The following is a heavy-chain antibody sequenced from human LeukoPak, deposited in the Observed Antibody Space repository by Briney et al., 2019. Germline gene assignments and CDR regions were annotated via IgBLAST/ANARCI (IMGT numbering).Heavy chain of an antibody. CDR1: GGSFSGYY. CDR2: INHSGST. CDR3: ATLRASQRYYYYYYYMDV. D-gene: IGHD4-17*01. Sequence: SETLSLTCAVYGGSFSGYYWSWIRQPPGKGLEWIGEINHSGSTNYNPSLKSRVTISVDTSKNQFSLKLSSVTAADTAVYYCATLRASQRYYYYYYYMDVWGKGTTVTVSS. V-gene: IGHV4-34*01. J-gene: IGHJ6*03.